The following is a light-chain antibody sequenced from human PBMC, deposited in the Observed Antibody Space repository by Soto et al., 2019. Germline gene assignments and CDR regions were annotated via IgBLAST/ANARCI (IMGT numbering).Light chain of an antibody. CDR1: QSVSSY. J-gene: IGKJ4*01. Sequence: VLTQSPATLSLSPGERATLSCGASQSVSSYLAWYQQKPGQAPRLLIYDASNRATGIPARFSGSGSGTDFTLTISSLEPEDFAFYYCQQRSSLPLTFGGGTKVEIK. CDR3: QQRSSLPLT. V-gene: IGKV3-11*01. CDR2: DAS.